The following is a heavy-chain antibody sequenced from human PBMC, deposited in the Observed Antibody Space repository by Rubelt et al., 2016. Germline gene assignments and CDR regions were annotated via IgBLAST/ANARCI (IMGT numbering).Heavy chain of an antibody. CDR2: ISYDGSNK. Sequence: VRQAPGKGLEWVAVISYDGSNKYYADSVKGRFTISRDNSKNTLYLHMNSLRAEDTAVYYCARDGGSSSFDYWGQGTLVTVSS. CDR3: ARDGGSSSFDY. V-gene: IGHV3-30*04. D-gene: IGHD6-6*01. J-gene: IGHJ4*02.